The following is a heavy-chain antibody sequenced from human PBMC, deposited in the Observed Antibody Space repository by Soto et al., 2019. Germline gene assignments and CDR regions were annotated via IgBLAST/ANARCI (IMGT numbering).Heavy chain of an antibody. CDR2: ISGSGGST. V-gene: IGHV3-23*01. J-gene: IGHJ4*02. CDR3: AKAVYSSGWLRHLAFDY. Sequence: PGGSLRLSCAASGFTFSSYAMSWVRQAPGKGLEWVSAISGSGGSTYYADSVKGRFTISRDNSKNTLYPQMNSLRAEDTAVYYCAKAVYSSGWLRHLAFDYWGQGTLVTVSS. CDR1: GFTFSSYA. D-gene: IGHD6-19*01.